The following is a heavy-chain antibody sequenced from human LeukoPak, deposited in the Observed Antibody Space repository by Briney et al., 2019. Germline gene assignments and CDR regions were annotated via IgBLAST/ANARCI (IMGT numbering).Heavy chain of an antibody. CDR1: GFTFSSYA. V-gene: IGHV3-23*01. Sequence: GGTLRLSCAASGFTFSSYAMSGVRQAPGKGLEWVSGISDNGGATYYADSVKGRFTISRDNSKNTLYLQMNSLRAEDTAVYYCAKGAYCSGGTCHLTVADYWSQRTLVTVSS. CDR2: ISDNGGAT. J-gene: IGHJ4*02. CDR3: AKGAYCSGGTCHLTVADY. D-gene: IGHD2-15*01.